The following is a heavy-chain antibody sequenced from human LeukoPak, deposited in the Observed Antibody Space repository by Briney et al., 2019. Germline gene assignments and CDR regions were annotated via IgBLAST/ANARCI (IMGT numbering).Heavy chain of an antibody. CDR2: IYYSGST. CDR1: GGSISSYY. J-gene: IGHJ6*03. D-gene: IGHD2-2*02. CDR3: ARQAVPAAIIYYYYMDV. V-gene: IGHV4-59*08. Sequence: PSQTLSLTCTVSGGSISSYYWSWIRQPPGKGLEWIGYIYYSGSTNYNPSLKSRVTISVDTSKNQFSLKLSSVTAADTAVYYCARQAVPAAIIYYYYMDVWGKGTTVTVSS.